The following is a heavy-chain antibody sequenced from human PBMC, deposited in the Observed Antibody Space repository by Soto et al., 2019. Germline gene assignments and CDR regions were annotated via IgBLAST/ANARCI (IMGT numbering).Heavy chain of an antibody. J-gene: IGHJ4*02. D-gene: IGHD2-21*01. Sequence: QVRLVQSGAEVKKPGSSVKVSCKSSEGTFSKNTINWVRQAPGQGLEWMGRILPIVGIPNYAQKFQGRVTITANNSTSTVYLELSSLRSDDPAVYYCPTADSHCSGGDCYDYFDSWGQGTLVTVSS. CDR3: PTADSHCSGGDCYDYFDS. CDR2: ILPIVGIP. CDR1: EGTFSKNT. V-gene: IGHV1-69*02.